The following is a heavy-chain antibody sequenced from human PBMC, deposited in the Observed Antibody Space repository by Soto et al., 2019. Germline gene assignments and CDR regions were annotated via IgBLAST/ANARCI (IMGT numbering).Heavy chain of an antibody. V-gene: IGHV3-23*01. D-gene: IGHD6-13*01. Sequence: VGSLRLSGAASGFTFSSYDMSWVRQARGKGLEWVSAISGSGGSTDYADSVKGRFTISRDNSENTLYLQMNSLRAEDTALYYCAKPPIAAAAPSFDYWGQGTLATDSS. J-gene: IGHJ4*02. CDR2: ISGSGGST. CDR1: GFTFSSYD. CDR3: AKPPIAAAAPSFDY.